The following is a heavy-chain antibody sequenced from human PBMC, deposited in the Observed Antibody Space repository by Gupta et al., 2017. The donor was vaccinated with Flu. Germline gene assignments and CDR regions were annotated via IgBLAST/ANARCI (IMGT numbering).Heavy chain of an antibody. V-gene: IGHV3-48*03. J-gene: IGHJ4*02. CDR3: ARGHWDN. CDR1: GFNLMTYG. Sequence: EVQLVESGGGLAQPGGSLRLSCAASGFNLMTYGMRWVRQAPGRGLGWVSLISSRGDTYHTDPVRGRFTISRDNAKNSLYLQMSSLRDEDTAVYYCARGHWDNWGQGTLVTVSS. CDR2: ISSRGDT.